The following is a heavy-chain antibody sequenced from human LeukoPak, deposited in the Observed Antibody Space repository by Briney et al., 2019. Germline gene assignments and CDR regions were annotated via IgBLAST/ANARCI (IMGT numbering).Heavy chain of an antibody. D-gene: IGHD6-19*01. Sequence: GGSLRLSCAASGFTFSSYWMHWVRQAPGKGMVWVSRINSDGSSTNYADSVKGRFTISRDNAKNTLYLQMNSLRVEDTAVYYCAGNSSGWYEDYWGQGTLVTVSS. CDR2: INSDGSST. V-gene: IGHV3-74*01. J-gene: IGHJ4*02. CDR3: AGNSSGWYEDY. CDR1: GFTFSSYW.